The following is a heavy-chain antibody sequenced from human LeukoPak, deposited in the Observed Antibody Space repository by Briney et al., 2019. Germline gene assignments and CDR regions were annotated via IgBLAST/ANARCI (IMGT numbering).Heavy chain of an antibody. D-gene: IGHD2-2*01. CDR1: GFTFTSSA. J-gene: IGHJ4*02. CDR2: IVPGSGNT. Sequence: SVKVSCKVSGFTFTSSAAQWVRQARGQRLEWIGWIVPGSGNTNYAQKFQERLTITRDMSTTTAYMELSSLTSEDTAVYFCAVDQGRPAGDAFDYWGQGTLVTVSS. CDR3: AVDQGRPAGDAFDY. V-gene: IGHV1-58*01.